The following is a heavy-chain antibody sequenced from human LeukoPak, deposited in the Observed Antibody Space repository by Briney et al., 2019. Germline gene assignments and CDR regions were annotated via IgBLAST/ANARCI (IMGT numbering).Heavy chain of an antibody. CDR3: AKGSGYSYGYDYYYYMDV. J-gene: IGHJ6*03. CDR1: GFTFSSYA. D-gene: IGHD5-18*01. Sequence: PGGSLRLSCAASGFTFSSYAMSWVRQAPGKGLEWVSAISGSGGSTYYADSVKGRFTISRDNSKNTLYLQMNSLRAEDTAVYYCAKGSGYSYGYDYYYYMDVWGKGTTVTVSS. V-gene: IGHV3-23*01. CDR2: ISGSGGST.